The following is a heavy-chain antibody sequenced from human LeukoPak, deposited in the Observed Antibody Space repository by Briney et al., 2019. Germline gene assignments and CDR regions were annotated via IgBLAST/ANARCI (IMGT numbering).Heavy chain of an antibody. J-gene: IGHJ4*02. D-gene: IGHD2-15*01. CDR2: ISGGAVST. Sequence: PGGSLRLSCAASGFSFSSYGMSWVRQAPGKGLEWVSGISGGAVSTNYADSVKGRFTISRDNSKNTLYLQMNSLRAEDTAVYYCAKSGRYCSGGSCYQEASLGYRGQGTLVTVSS. V-gene: IGHV3-23*01. CDR3: AKSGRYCSGGSCYQEASLGY. CDR1: GFSFSSYG.